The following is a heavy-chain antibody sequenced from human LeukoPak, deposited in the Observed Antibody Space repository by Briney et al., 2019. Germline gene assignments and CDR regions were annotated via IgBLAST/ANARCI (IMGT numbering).Heavy chain of an antibody. J-gene: IGHJ2*01. CDR3: ARGRWTHDSSYWYFDL. CDR2: IYYSGSI. D-gene: IGHD5-18*01. Sequence: PSETLSLTCSVSGGSISSYYWSWIRQPPGKGLEWIAYIYYSGSINYNPSLKSRVTISVDTSKNQFSLKLSSVTAADTAVYYCARGRWTHDSSYWYFDLWGRSALVTVSS. V-gene: IGHV4-59*01. CDR1: GGSISSYY.